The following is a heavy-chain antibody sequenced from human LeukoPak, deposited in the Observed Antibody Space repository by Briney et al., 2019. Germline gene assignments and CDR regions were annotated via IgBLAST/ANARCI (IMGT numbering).Heavy chain of an antibody. CDR3: AREHKGGDGADAFDI. CDR2: INRKGDST. J-gene: IGHJ3*02. V-gene: IGHV3-20*04. D-gene: IGHD5-24*01. Sequence: GGSLRLSCAASGVTFDDYGMSWGRQGAGKGLEWVSAINRKGDSTGYADSVKGRFTISRGNAKHSLYLQMNSLRAEDTASYYCAREHKGGDGADAFDIWGHGTMVTVSS. CDR1: GVTFDDYG.